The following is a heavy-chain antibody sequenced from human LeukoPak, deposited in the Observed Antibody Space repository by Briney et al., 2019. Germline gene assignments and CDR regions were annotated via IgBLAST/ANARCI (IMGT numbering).Heavy chain of an antibody. V-gene: IGHV4-4*07. D-gene: IGHD2-15*01. Sequence: SETLSLTCTVSGASISNYYWSWIRQPAGKGLEWIGRMYTSGSTNYDPSLKSRVTMSVDTSKNQFSLKLSSVTAADTAVYYCARGSGYCSGGSCYPNSSGYYYYYYGMDVWGQGTTVTVSS. CDR1: GASISNYY. J-gene: IGHJ6*02. CDR2: MYTSGST. CDR3: ARGSGYCSGGSCYPNSSGYYYYYYGMDV.